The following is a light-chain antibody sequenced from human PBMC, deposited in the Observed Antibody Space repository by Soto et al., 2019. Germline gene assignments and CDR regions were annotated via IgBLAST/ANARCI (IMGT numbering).Light chain of an antibody. CDR3: QQYNSYSQT. Sequence: EIVMTQSPATLSLSPGERATLSCRASQSVSVYLAWYQQKPGQAPRLLISDASDRAAGVPVRFSGSGSGTDFTLTISSLQPEDFATYYCQQYNSYSQTFGQGTKVDIK. CDR1: QSVSVY. CDR2: DAS. J-gene: IGKJ1*01. V-gene: IGKV3D-15*01.